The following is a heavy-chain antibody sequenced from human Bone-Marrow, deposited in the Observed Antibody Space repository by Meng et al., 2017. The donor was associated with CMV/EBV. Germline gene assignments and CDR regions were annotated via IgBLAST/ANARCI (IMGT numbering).Heavy chain of an antibody. Sequence: ASVKVSCKASGYTFTGYYMHWVRQAPGQGLEWMGWINPNSGGTNYAQKFQGRVTMTRDTSISTAYMELSRLRSDDTAVYYCARARSGSYYPQVYYFAYGGQGNLVHVAS. V-gene: IGHV1-2*02. D-gene: IGHD3-10*01. CDR1: GYTFTGYY. J-gene: IGHJ4*02. CDR3: ARARSGSYYPQVYYFAY. CDR2: INPNSGGT.